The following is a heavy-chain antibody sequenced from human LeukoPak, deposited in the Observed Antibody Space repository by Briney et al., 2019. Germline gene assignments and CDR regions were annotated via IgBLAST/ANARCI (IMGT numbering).Heavy chain of an antibody. V-gene: IGHV3-30*02. D-gene: IGHD2-2*01. CDR2: IRYDGSNK. CDR1: GFIFSSYG. J-gene: IGHJ4*02. CDR3: AKDGDCSSTSCYPGYFDY. Sequence: SGGSLRLSCAASGFIFSSYGMHWVRQAPGKGLEWVAFIRYDGSNKYYADSVKGRFTISRDNSKNTLYLQMNSLRAEDTAVYYCAKDGDCSSTSCYPGYFDYWGQGTLVTVSS.